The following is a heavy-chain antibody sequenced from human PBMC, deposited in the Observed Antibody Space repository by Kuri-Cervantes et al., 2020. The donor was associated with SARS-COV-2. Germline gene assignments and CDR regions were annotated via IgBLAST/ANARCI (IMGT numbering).Heavy chain of an antibody. J-gene: IGHJ3*02. CDR2: ISSSSSYI. V-gene: IGHV3-21*01. CDR3: ARRCRVLDDGDAFDI. CDR1: GFTVSSNY. D-gene: IGHD3-16*01. Sequence: GGSLRLSCAASGFTVSSNYMSWVRQAPGKGLEWVSPISSSSSYIYYADSVKGRFTISRDNAKNSLYLQMNSLRAEDTAVYYCARRCRVLDDGDAFDIWGQGTMVTVSS.